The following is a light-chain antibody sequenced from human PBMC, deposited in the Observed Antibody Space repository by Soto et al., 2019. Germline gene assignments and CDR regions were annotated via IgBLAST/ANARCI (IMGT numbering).Light chain of an antibody. V-gene: IGKV3-20*01. CDR2: GPS. CDR3: QQYGSSLYT. Sequence: EIVLTQSPGTLSLSPGERATLSCRASQSVSSSYLDWHQQKPGQAPRLLVYGPSSRATGIRDRFSGSGSGTAFSLTISRLEPEDFAVYYCQQYGSSLYTFGQGTKL. CDR1: QSVSSSY. J-gene: IGKJ2*01.